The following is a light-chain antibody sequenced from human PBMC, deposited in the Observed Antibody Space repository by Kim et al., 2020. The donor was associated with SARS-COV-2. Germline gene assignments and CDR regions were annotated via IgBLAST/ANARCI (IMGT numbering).Light chain of an antibody. Sequence: ASVGDRVTITCRASQTISSWLAWYQQKPGKAPKLLIYKESSLESGVPSRFSGSGSGTEFTLTISSLQPDDFAAYYCQQYNTYPRTFGQGTKVDIK. V-gene: IGKV1-5*03. CDR1: QTISSW. CDR3: QQYNTYPRT. CDR2: KES. J-gene: IGKJ1*01.